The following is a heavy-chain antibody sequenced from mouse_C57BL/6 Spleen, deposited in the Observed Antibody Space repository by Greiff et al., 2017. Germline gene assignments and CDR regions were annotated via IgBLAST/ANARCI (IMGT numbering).Heavy chain of an antibody. CDR3: AYYDGSGWNFDY. D-gene: IGHD1-1*01. CDR2: IYPRSGNT. V-gene: IGHV1-81*01. Sequence: VQLQQSGAELARPGASVKLSCKASGYTFTSYGISWVKQRTGQGLEWIGEIYPRSGNTYYNEKFKGKATLTADKSSSTAYMELRSLTSEDSAVYFCAYYDGSGWNFDYWGQGTTLTVSS. CDR1: GYTFTSYG. J-gene: IGHJ2*01.